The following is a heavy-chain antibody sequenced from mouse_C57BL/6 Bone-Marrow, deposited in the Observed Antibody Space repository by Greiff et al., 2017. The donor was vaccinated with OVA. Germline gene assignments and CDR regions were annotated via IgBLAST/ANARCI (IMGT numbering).Heavy chain of an antibody. V-gene: IGHV1-39*01. CDR1: GYSFTDYN. CDR2: INPNYGTT. CDR3: AFYYGSSYRYFDV. D-gene: IGHD1-1*01. J-gene: IGHJ1*03. Sequence: EVQLQQSGPELVKPGASVKISCKASGYSFTDYNMNWVKQSNGKSLEWIGVINPNYGTTSYNQKFKGKATLTVDQSSSTAYMHLNSLKSEDSSVYYCAFYYGSSYRYFDVWGTGTTVTVSS.